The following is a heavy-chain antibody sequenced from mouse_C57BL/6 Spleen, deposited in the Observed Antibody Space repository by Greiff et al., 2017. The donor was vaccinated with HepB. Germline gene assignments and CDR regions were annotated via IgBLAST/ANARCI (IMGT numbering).Heavy chain of an antibody. J-gene: IGHJ3*01. D-gene: IGHD1-1*01. CDR3: ARGNLLLRSPFAY. CDR2: IYPGSGST. CDR1: GYTFTSYW. Sequence: VQLQQPGAELVKPGASVKMSFKASGYTFTSYWITWVKQRPGQGLEWIGDIYPGSGSTNYNEKFKSKATLTVDTSSSTAYMQLSSLTSEDSAVYYCARGNLLLRSPFAYWGQGTLVTVSA. V-gene: IGHV1-55*01.